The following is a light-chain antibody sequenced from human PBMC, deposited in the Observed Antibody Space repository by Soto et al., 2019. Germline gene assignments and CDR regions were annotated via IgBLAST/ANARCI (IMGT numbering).Light chain of an antibody. CDR2: EVR. Sequence: QSALTQPGSVSGSPGQSITIYCTGTSSDIGTYNYVSWYQQHPGKAPKLMIYEVRNRPSGVSIRFSGSKSGKTASLTISGLQAEDEAHYYCSTYTNSIAVFGGGTKVTVL. V-gene: IGLV2-14*01. CDR1: SSDIGTYNY. CDR3: STYTNSIAV. J-gene: IGLJ2*01.